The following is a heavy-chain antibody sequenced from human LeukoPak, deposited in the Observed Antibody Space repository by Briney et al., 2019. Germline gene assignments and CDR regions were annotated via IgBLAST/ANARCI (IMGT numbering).Heavy chain of an antibody. CDR3: AKDLSAYDSSGFDY. D-gene: IGHD3-22*01. CDR1: GFTFSSYA. Sequence: GSLRLSGAASGFTFSSYAMSWVRQAPGKGLEWVSAISGSGGSTYYADSVKGRFTISRDNSKNTLYLQMNSLRAEDTAVYYCAKDLSAYDSSGFDYWGQGTLVTVSS. CDR2: ISGSGGST. J-gene: IGHJ4*02. V-gene: IGHV3-23*01.